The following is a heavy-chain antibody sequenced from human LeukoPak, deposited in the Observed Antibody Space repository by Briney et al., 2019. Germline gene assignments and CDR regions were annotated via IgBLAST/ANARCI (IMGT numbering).Heavy chain of an antibody. CDR2: IKEDGSEK. CDR1: GFIFSSYW. CDR3: AKSGYNRFDY. D-gene: IGHD5-24*01. Sequence: GGSLRLSCAASGFIFSSYWMAWVRQAPGKGLEWVANIKEDGSEKNYVDSVKGRFTISRDNAKNSLYLQMKSLRAEDTAVYYCAKSGYNRFDYWGQGTLVTVSS. V-gene: IGHV3-7*01. J-gene: IGHJ4*02.